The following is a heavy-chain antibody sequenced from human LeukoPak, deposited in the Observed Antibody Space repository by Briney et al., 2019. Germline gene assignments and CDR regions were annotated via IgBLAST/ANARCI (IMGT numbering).Heavy chain of an antibody. J-gene: IGHJ3*02. V-gene: IGHV1-18*01. Sequence: ASVKVSCKASGYTFTSYGISWVGQATGQGLEWMGWISAYNGNTNYAQKLPGRVTMTTDTSTSTAYMEMRSVRSDDTAVYYCARAVMITFGGVIGAFGICGQGTMVTVSS. D-gene: IGHD3-16*01. CDR2: ISAYNGNT. CDR1: GYTFTSYG. CDR3: ARAVMITFGGVIGAFGI.